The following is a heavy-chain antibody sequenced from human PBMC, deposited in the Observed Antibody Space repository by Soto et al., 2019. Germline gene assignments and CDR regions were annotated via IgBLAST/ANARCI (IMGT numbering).Heavy chain of an antibody. CDR2: ISYDGSNK. Sequence: GGSLRLSCAASGFTFSSYGMHWVRQAPGKGLEWVAVISYDGSNKYYADSVKGRFTISRDNSKNTLYLQMNSLRAEDTAVYYCAKDSLNYSGSLDYWGQGPLVTVSS. CDR1: GFTFSSYG. J-gene: IGHJ4*02. D-gene: IGHD3-10*01. CDR3: AKDSLNYSGSLDY. V-gene: IGHV3-30*18.